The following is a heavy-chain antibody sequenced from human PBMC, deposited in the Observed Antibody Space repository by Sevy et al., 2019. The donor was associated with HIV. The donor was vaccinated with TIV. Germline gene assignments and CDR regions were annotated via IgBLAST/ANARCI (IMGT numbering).Heavy chain of an antibody. Sequence: GGSLRLSCAASGFTFSSYSMNWVRQAPGKGLEWVSSISSSSSYIYYADSVKGRFTISRDNAKNSLYLQMNSLGAEDTAVYYCARDSEPAAFYDAFDIWGQGTMVTVSS. CDR3: ARDSEPAAFYDAFDI. CDR2: ISSSSSYI. CDR1: GFTFSSYS. J-gene: IGHJ3*02. V-gene: IGHV3-21*01. D-gene: IGHD2-2*01.